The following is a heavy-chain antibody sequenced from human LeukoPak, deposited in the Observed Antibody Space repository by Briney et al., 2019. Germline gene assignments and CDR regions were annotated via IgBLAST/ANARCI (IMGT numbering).Heavy chain of an antibody. Sequence: SVKVSCKASGGTFSSYAISWVRQAPGQGLEWMGGIIPIFGTANYAQKSQGRVTITADESTSTAYMELSSLRSEDTAVYYCARDPEAMTTVRYFDYWGQGTLVTVSS. V-gene: IGHV1-69*13. J-gene: IGHJ4*02. D-gene: IGHD4-11*01. CDR3: ARDPEAMTTVRYFDY. CDR1: GGTFSSYA. CDR2: IIPIFGTA.